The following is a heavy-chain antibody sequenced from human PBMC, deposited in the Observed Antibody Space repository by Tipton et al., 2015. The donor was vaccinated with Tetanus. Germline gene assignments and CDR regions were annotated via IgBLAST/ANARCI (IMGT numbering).Heavy chain of an antibody. CDR1: GGSISSYY. V-gene: IGHV4-59*01. CDR3: ARAEYSSSWDGGWFDP. J-gene: IGHJ5*02. Sequence: TLSLTCTVSGGSISSYYWSWIRQPPGKGLEWIGYIYYSGATNYNPSLKSRVTISVDTSKNQFSLKLSSVPAADTAVYYCARAEYSSSWDGGWFDPWGQGALVTVSS. D-gene: IGHD6-13*01. CDR2: IYYSGAT.